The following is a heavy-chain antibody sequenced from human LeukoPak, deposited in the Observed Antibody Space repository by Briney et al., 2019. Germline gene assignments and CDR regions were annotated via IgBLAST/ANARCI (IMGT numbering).Heavy chain of an antibody. CDR2: IYHGGST. J-gene: IGHJ4*02. CDR3: ARDQGDVEPAAIFGY. V-gene: IGHV4-59*01. CDR1: AGYINSNY. D-gene: IGHD2-2*01. Sequence: SETLSLTCSVSAGYINSNYWSWIRQSPGKGLEWIGHIYHGGSTNYNPSLKSRVTISIDTSKNQFSLKLTSVTAADTAVYYCARDQGDVEPAAIFGYWGQGTLVTVSS.